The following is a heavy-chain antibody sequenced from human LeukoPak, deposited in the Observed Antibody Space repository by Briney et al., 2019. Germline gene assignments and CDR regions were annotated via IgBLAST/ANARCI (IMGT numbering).Heavy chain of an antibody. CDR1: GYTLTELS. Sequence: ASVKVSCKVSGYTLTELSMHWVRQAPGKGLEWMGGFDPEDGETIYAQKFQGRVTMTEDTSTDTAYMELSSLRSEDTAVYYCATAGSGGAHVNAFDIWGRGTVVTVSS. CDR2: FDPEDGET. J-gene: IGHJ3*02. CDR3: ATAGSGGAHVNAFDI. V-gene: IGHV1-24*01. D-gene: IGHD4/OR15-4a*01.